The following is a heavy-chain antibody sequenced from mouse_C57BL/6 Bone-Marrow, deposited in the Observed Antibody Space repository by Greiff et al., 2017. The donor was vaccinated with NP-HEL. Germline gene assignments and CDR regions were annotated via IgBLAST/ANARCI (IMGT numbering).Heavy chain of an antibody. Sequence: QVQLQQPGAELVKPGASVKLSCKASGYTFTSYWMQWVKQRPGQGLEWIGEIDPSDSYTNYNQKFKGKATLTVDTSSSTAYMQLSSLTSEDSAVYYCARPTMITRYFDYWGQGTTLTVSS. CDR3: ARPTMITRYFDY. CDR2: IDPSDSYT. V-gene: IGHV1-50*01. J-gene: IGHJ2*01. CDR1: GYTFTSYW. D-gene: IGHD2-4*01.